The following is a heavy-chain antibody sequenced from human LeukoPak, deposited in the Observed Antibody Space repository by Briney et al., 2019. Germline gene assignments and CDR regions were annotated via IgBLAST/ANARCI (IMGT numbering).Heavy chain of an antibody. V-gene: IGHV4-30-4*01. CDR2: IYYSGST. D-gene: IGHD3-10*01. CDR3: ASEGRITMVRGVIMGVQH. Sequence: SETLSLTCTVSGGSISSGDYYWSWIRQPPGKGLEWIGYIYYSGSTYYNPSLKSRVTISVDTSENQFSLKLSSVTAADTAVYYCASEGRITMVRGVIMGVQHWGQGTLVTVSS. CDR1: GGSISSGDYY. J-gene: IGHJ1*01.